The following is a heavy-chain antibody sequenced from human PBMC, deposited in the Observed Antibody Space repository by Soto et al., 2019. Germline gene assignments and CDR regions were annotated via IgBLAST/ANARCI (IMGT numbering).Heavy chain of an antibody. V-gene: IGHV5-10-1*01. D-gene: IGHD2-2*01. CDR3: ASDRFVVVPAAMGDYYYGMDV. CDR2: IDPSDSYT. CDR1: GYSFTSYW. Sequence: GESLKISCKGSGYSFTSYWISWVRQMPGKGLEWMGRIDPSDSYTNYSPSFQGHVTISADKSISTAYLQWSSLKASDTAMYYCASDRFVVVPAAMGDYYYGMDVWGQGTTVTVSS. J-gene: IGHJ6*02.